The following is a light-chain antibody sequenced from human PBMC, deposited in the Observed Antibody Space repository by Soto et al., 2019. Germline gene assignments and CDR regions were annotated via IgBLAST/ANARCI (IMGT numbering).Light chain of an antibody. CDR3: QQYNIYPFT. CDR1: QSIGKW. Sequence: DIQMTQSPSTLSASVGDRVAITCWASQSIGKWLAWYEHKPGKVPKLLIHEASDLQKGVPSRFSGSGSGTEFILTISSLQPDDFATYYCQQYNIYPFTFGPGTKVDVK. CDR2: EAS. V-gene: IGKV1-5*03. J-gene: IGKJ3*01.